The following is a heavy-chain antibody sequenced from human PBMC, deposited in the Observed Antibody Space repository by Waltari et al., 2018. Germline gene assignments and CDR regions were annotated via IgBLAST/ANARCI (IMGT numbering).Heavy chain of an antibody. Sequence: QVQLQESGPGLVKPSETLSLTCAVSGYSISSGYSWGWIRQPPGKGLEWIGSIYHSGSTYYNPSLKSRVTISVDTSKNQFSLKLSSVTAADTAVYYCARHLDIVATIDYWGQGTLVTVSS. J-gene: IGHJ4*02. D-gene: IGHD5-12*01. CDR1: GYSISSGYS. CDR2: IYHSGST. V-gene: IGHV4-38-2*01. CDR3: ARHLDIVATIDY.